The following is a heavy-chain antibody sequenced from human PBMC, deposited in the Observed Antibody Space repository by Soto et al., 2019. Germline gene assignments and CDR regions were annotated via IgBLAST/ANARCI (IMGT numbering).Heavy chain of an antibody. CDR1: GGSISSGGYS. Sequence: SETLSLTCAVSGGSISSGGYSWSWIRQPPGKGLEWIGYIYHSGSTYYNPSLKSRVTISVDRSKNQFSLKLSSVTTADTAVYYCARDQQNYDILTGYSNWFDPWGQGTLVTVSS. V-gene: IGHV4-30-2*01. D-gene: IGHD3-9*01. J-gene: IGHJ5*02. CDR2: IYHSGST. CDR3: ARDQQNYDILTGYSNWFDP.